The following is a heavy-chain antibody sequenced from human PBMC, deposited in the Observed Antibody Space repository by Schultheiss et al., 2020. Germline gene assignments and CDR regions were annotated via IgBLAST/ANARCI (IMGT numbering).Heavy chain of an antibody. Sequence: SETLSLTCTVSGGSINGYYWSWIRQPPGKALEWIGYFYYSGSTNYNPSLKSRVTISLDRSKSQFSLRLSSVTAADTAVYYCARGIMTTVPTFDFWGQGSLGTVSS. CDR2: FYYSGST. CDR3: ARGIMTTVPTFDF. J-gene: IGHJ4*02. V-gene: IGHV4-59*01. D-gene: IGHD4-11*01. CDR1: GGSINGYY.